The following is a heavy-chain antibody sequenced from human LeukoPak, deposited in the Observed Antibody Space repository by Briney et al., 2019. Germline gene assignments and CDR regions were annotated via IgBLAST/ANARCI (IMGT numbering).Heavy chain of an antibody. CDR3: ARHPYYYDSSGYYLTYYYYMDV. Sequence: SETLSLTCAVYGGSFSGYYWSWIRQPPGKGLEWIGEINHSGSTNYNPSLKSRVTISVDTSKNQFSLKLSSVTAADTAVYYCARHPYYYDSSGYYLTYYYYMDVWGKGTTVTISS. CDR2: INHSGST. D-gene: IGHD3-22*01. J-gene: IGHJ6*03. CDR1: GGSFSGYY. V-gene: IGHV4-34*01.